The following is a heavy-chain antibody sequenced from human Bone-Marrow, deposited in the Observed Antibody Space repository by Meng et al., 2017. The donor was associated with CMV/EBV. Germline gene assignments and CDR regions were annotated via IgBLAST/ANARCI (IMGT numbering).Heavy chain of an antibody. CDR3: ARDAFITGTTYYYGMYV. CDR1: GYTFVNYG. CDR2: ISIYNGHT. J-gene: IGHJ6*02. V-gene: IGHV1-18*01. Sequence: ASVKVSCKASGYTFVNYGLSWVRQAPGQGLEWMGWISIYNGHTSYAEKFQDRVTMTTDTSTSTAYMELRRLTSHDTAMYYCARDAFITGTTYYYGMYVWGQGTTVTVSS. D-gene: IGHD1-20*01.